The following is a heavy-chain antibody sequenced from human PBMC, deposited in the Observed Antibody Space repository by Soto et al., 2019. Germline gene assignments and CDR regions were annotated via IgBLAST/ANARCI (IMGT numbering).Heavy chain of an antibody. D-gene: IGHD2-8*01. V-gene: IGHV4-61*01. J-gene: IGHJ5*02. CDR2: IYYSGST. CDR1: GGSVSSGSYY. CDR3: ARDRFSPGLKWLDH. Sequence: PSETLSLTCTVSGGSVSSGSYYWSWIRQPPGKGLEWIGYIYYSGSTNYNPSLKSRVTISVDTSKNKFSLKLSSVNAADTAVYYCARDRFSPGLKWLDHWGKGTLVNVS.